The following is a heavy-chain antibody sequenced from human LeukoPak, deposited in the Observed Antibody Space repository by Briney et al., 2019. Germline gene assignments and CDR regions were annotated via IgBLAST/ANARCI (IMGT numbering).Heavy chain of an antibody. Sequence: PGGSLRLSCAASGFPFSSYAMHGVRQAPGKGLEWVAVISYDGSNKYYADYVKGRFIISRNNSKNTLYLQMGSLRGENMAVYYCARDRSMDVWGQGTTVTVSS. CDR3: ARDRSMDV. V-gene: IGHV3-30*14. J-gene: IGHJ6*02. CDR2: ISYDGSNK. CDR1: GFPFSSYA.